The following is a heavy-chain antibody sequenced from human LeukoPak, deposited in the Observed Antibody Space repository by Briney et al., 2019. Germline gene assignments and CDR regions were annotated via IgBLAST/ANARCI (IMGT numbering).Heavy chain of an antibody. CDR3: ARDRVVAAAGGDYYYYGMDV. J-gene: IGHJ6*02. D-gene: IGHD6-13*01. CDR1: GYTFTSYG. CDR2: IIPIFGTA. Sequence: ASVKVSCKASGYTFTSYGISWVRQAPGQGLEWMGGIIPIFGTANYAQKFQGRVTITADESTSTAYMELSSLRSEDTAVYYCARDRVVAAAGGDYYYYGMDVWGQGTTVTVSS. V-gene: IGHV1-69*13.